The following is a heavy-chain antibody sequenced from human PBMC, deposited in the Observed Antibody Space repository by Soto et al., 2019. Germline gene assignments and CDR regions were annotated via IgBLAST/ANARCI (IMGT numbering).Heavy chain of an antibody. D-gene: IGHD1-26*01. CDR2: IHPNSGVT. Sequence: QVQLVQSGPEVKKAGASVKVSCKASGYSFTGYYMHWGRQAPGQGLEWMGWIHPNSGVTNYAQKCQGRVTMTRDTFVSTAYMELGRLKSDDTAVYFCARIEWKHTGYDIYEMDVWGHGTTVTVSS. V-gene: IGHV1-2*02. CDR3: ARIEWKHTGYDIYEMDV. CDR1: GYSFTGYY. J-gene: IGHJ6*02.